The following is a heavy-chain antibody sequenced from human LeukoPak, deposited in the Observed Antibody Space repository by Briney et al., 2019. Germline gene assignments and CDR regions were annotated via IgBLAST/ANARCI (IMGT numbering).Heavy chain of an antibody. V-gene: IGHV3-30-3*01. J-gene: IGHJ4*02. CDR2: ISYDGSNK. D-gene: IGHD5-24*01. CDR1: GFTFSSYA. Sequence: GGSLRLSCAASGFTFSSYAMHWVRQAPGKGLEWVAVISYDGSNKYYADSVKGRFTISRDNSKNTLSLQMNSLRPEDTAVYYCATLRDGYMFDCWGQGTLVTVSS. CDR3: ATLRDGYMFDC.